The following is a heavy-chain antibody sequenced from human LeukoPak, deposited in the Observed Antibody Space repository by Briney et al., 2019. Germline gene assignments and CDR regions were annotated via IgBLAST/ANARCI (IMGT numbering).Heavy chain of an antibody. CDR3: ARDVRGYSGYDLTTTDY. CDR1: GYTFTGYY. Sequence: ASVKVSCKASGYTFTGYYMHWVRQAPGQGLEWMGWINPNSGGTNYAQKFQGRVTMTRDTSISTAYMELSRLRSDDTAVYYCARDVRGYSGYDLTTTDYWGQGTLVTVSS. J-gene: IGHJ4*02. D-gene: IGHD5-12*01. CDR2: INPNSGGT. V-gene: IGHV1-2*02.